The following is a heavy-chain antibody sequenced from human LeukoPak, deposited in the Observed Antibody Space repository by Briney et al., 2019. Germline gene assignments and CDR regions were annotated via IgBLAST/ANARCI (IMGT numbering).Heavy chain of an antibody. J-gene: IGHJ4*02. CDR3: ARMLNYCGGDCYYRGALDY. D-gene: IGHD2-21*02. CDR1: GYSFTSYW. CDR2: IYPGDPDT. Sequence: GESLKISCKGSGYSFTSYWIGWVRQMPGKGLEWMGIIYPGDPDTRYSPSFQGQVTISADKSISTAYLQWSSLKASDTAMYYCARMLNYCGGDCYYRGALDYWGQGTLVTVSS. V-gene: IGHV5-51*01.